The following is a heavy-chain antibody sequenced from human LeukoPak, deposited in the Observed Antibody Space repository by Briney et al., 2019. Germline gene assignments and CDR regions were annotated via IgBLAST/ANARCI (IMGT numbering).Heavy chain of an antibody. CDR2: IKQDGSEK. V-gene: IGHV3-7*01. CDR1: EFIFSSYW. Sequence: GGSLRLSCAASEFIFSSYWMNWVRQAPGKGLEWVANIKQDGSEKYYVDSVKGRFTISRDNAKNSLYLQMNSLRAEDTAVYYCARDHRYGDYPDVAYWGQGTLVTVSS. CDR3: ARDHRYGDYPDVAY. J-gene: IGHJ4*02. D-gene: IGHD4-17*01.